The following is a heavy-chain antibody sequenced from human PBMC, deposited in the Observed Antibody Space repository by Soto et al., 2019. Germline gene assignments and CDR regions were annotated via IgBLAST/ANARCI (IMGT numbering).Heavy chain of an antibody. CDR1: GYSFTSYW. J-gene: IGHJ3*02. Sequence: SLKISCKGSGYSFTSYWIGWVRQMPGKGLEWMGTIYPGDSDTRYSPSFQGQVTISADKSISTAYLQWSSLKASDTAMYYYARVVLEDAFDIWGQGTMGTVSS. D-gene: IGHD1-1*01. CDR2: IYPGDSDT. CDR3: ARVVLEDAFDI. V-gene: IGHV5-51*01.